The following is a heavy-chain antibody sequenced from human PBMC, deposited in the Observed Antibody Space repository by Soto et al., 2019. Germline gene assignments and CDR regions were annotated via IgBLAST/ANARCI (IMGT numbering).Heavy chain of an antibody. D-gene: IGHD2-21*02. V-gene: IGHV4-59*08. Sequence: SETLSLTCTVSGGSISSYYWSWIRQPPGKGLEWIGYIYYSGSTNYNPSLKSRVTISVDTSKNQFSLKLSSVTAADTAVYYCARSCGGDCYSGEYFQHWGQGTLVTVSS. CDR1: GGSISSYY. J-gene: IGHJ1*01. CDR3: ARSCGGDCYSGEYFQH. CDR2: IYYSGST.